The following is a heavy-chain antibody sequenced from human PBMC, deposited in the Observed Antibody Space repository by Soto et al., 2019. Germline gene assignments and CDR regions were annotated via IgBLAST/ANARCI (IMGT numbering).Heavy chain of an antibody. CDR2: IIPIFGTA. J-gene: IGHJ6*02. D-gene: IGHD2-15*01. V-gene: IGHV1-69*13. Sequence: SVKVSCNASGGTFISYAISWVRQAPGQGREWMGGIIPIFGTANYAQKFQGRVTITADESTSTAYMELSSLRSEDTAVYYCASGYCSGGSCYYDYYYGMDVWGQGTTVTVSS. CDR1: GGTFISYA. CDR3: ASGYCSGGSCYYDYYYGMDV.